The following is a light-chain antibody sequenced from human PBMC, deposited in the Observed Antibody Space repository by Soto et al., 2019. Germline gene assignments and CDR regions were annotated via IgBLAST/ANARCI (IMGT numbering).Light chain of an antibody. CDR3: CSYTSSSTLYV. CDR1: SSDVGGYKY. CDR2: DVS. V-gene: IGLV2-14*01. Sequence: QSVLTQPASVSGSPGQSITISCTGSSSDVGGYKYVSWYQQHPGKAPKLMIYDVSNRPSGVSNRFSGSKSGNTASLTISGLQAGDEADYYCCSYTSSSTLYVFGTGTKLTVL. J-gene: IGLJ1*01.